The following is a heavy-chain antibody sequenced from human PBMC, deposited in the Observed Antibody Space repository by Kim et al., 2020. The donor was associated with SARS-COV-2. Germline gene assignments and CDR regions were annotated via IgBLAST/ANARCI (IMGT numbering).Heavy chain of an antibody. CDR3: SRVILLEYYYYGMDV. J-gene: IGHJ6*02. CDR2: IYYSGRT. Sequence: SETLSLTCTVSGGSISSSSYYWGWIRQPPGKGLEWIGCIYYSGRTYYNPSLKSRVTISVDTSKNQFSLKLSSVTAADTAVYYCSRVILLEYYYYGMDVWCQGTTVAVSS. V-gene: IGHV4-39*01. CDR1: GGSISSSSYY. D-gene: IGHD3-16*02.